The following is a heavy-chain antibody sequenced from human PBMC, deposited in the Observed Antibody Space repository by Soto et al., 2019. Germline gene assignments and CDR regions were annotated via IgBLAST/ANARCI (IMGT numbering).Heavy chain of an antibody. CDR1: GGVVSSGIW. V-gene: IGHV4-4*02. J-gene: IGHJ4*02. CDR3: ARSFGVAAAGPFDY. Sequence: SEGPSVTCALSGGVVSSGIWGSWVRQPPGKGLEWIGEIYHSGSTNYNPSLKSRVTISVDKSKNQFSLKLSSVTAADTAVDYCARSFGVAAAGPFDYWGQGTLVT. CDR2: IYHSGST. D-gene: IGHD6-13*01.